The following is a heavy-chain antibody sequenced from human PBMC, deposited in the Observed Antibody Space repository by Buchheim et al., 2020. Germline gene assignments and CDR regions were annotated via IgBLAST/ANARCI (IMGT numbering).Heavy chain of an antibody. CDR2: ITGSGDST. CDR1: GFIFSSYL. J-gene: IGHJ4*02. Sequence: EVQLLESGGGLVQPGGSLRLSCAASGFIFSSYLMTWVRQAPGKGLECVATITGSGDSTYYADSVKGRLTISRDNSKNTLYLQMNSLRAEDTAVYYCAKRFDQRYFDYWGQGT. V-gene: IGHV3-23*01. CDR3: AKRFDQRYFDY. D-gene: IGHD2-2*01.